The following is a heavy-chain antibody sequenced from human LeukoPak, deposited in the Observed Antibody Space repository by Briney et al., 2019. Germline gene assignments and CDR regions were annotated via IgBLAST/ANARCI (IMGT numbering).Heavy chain of an antibody. CDR1: GFTFSSYA. CDR3: ATRPVTTVTSFLFDY. CDR2: ISGSGGST. D-gene: IGHD4-17*01. J-gene: IGHJ4*02. V-gene: IGHV3-23*01. Sequence: GGSLRLSCAASGFTFSSYAMSWVRQAPGKGLEWVSAISGSGGSTYYADSVKGRFTISRDKSKNTLYLQMNSLRAEDTAVYYCATRPVTTVTSFLFDYWGQGTLVTVSS.